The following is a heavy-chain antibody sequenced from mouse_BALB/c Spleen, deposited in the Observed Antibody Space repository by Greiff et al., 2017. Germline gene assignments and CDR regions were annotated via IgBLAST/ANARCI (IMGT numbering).Heavy chain of an antibody. CDR3: ARGLLQYFDV. D-gene: IGHD2-3*01. J-gene: IGHJ1*01. Sequence: EVQGVESGGGLVQPGGSLKLSCAASGFTFSSYGMSWVPQTPDKRLELVATINSNGGSTYYPDSVKGRFTISRDNAKNTLYLQMSSLKSEDTAMYSCARGLLQYFDVWGAGTTVTVSS. CDR1: GFTFSSYG. V-gene: IGHV5-6-3*01. CDR2: INSNGGST.